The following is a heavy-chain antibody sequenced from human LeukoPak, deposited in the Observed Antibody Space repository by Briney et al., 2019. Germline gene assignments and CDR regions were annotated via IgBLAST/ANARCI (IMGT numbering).Heavy chain of an antibody. CDR2: FDPEDGET. J-gene: IGHJ6*02. V-gene: IGHV1-24*01. CDR3: ATDGTWFGELYGMDV. Sequence: GASVKVPCKVSGYTLTELSMHWVRQAPGKGLEWMGGFDPEDGETIYAQKFQGRVTMTEDTSTDTAYMELSSLRSEDTAVYYCATDGTWFGELYGMDVWGQGTTVTVSS. D-gene: IGHD3-10*01. CDR1: GYTLTELS.